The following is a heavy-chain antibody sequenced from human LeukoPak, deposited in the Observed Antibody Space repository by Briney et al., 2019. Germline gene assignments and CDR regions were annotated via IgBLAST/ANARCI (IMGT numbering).Heavy chain of an antibody. D-gene: IGHD6-13*01. V-gene: IGHV1-69*05. CDR1: GYTFTSYD. Sequence: GASVKVSCKASGYTFTSYDINWVRQATGQGLEWMGGIIPIFGTANYAQKFQGRVMITTDESTSTAYMELSSLRSEDTAVYYCARTLSGLKQQPGHYYYYYMDVWGKGTTVTVSS. CDR2: IIPIFGTA. CDR3: ARTLSGLKQQPGHYYYYYMDV. J-gene: IGHJ6*03.